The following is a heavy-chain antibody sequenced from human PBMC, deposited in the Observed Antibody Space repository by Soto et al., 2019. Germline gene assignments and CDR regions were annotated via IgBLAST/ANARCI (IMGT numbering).Heavy chain of an antibody. CDR1: GFTVSNYW. Sequence: GGSLRLSCAASGFTVSNYWMNWVRQAPGKGLVWVSHIKSDGTTSYADSVEGRFTVSRDDAKNTFYLQMNSLRAEDTAVYYCAKDRGEEGLKFLEWFGGMDVWGHGTTVTVSS. CDR3: AKDRGEEGLKFLEWFGGMDV. J-gene: IGHJ6*02. D-gene: IGHD3-3*01. CDR2: IKSDGTT. V-gene: IGHV3-74*01.